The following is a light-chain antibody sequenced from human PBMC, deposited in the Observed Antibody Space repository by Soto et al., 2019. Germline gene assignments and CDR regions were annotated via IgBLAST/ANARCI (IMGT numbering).Light chain of an antibody. V-gene: IGKV3-11*01. CDR2: DAS. Sequence: EIVLTQSPATLSLSPGERATLSCRASQSVSSYLAWYQHKPGQAPRLLIYDASKRATGIPARFSGSGSGTDFTLTISSLEPEDFAVYYCQQYYDPPLTFGGGTKVEI. CDR3: QQYYDPPLT. CDR1: QSVSSY. J-gene: IGKJ4*01.